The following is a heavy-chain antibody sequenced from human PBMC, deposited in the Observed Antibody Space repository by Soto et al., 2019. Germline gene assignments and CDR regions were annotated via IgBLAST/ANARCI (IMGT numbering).Heavy chain of an antibody. Sequence: GGSLRLSCAASGFTFSSYSMNWVRQAPGKGLEWVSSISSSSSYIYYADSVKGRFTISRDNAKNSLYLQMNSLRAEDTAVYYCARGGGYYHWFDPWGQGTLVTVSS. CDR1: GFTFSSYS. V-gene: IGHV3-21*01. CDR3: ARGGGYYHWFDP. CDR2: ISSSSSYI. J-gene: IGHJ5*02. D-gene: IGHD3-10*01.